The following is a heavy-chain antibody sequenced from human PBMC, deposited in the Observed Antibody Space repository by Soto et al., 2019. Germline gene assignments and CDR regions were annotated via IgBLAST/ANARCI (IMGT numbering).Heavy chain of an antibody. V-gene: IGHV4-59*01. CDR1: GGSINYYY. Sequence: QVQLQESGPALVKPSETLSLTCTVSGGSINYYYWSWIRQPPGKELEWLGYIYSRGSTNYSPSLKRRVTISVDTSKNQFSLKLSSVTAADTAVYYCARTPHGSWPNWFDPWRQGTLVTVSS. CDR3: ARTPHGSWPNWFDP. CDR2: IYSRGST. D-gene: IGHD6-13*01. J-gene: IGHJ5*02.